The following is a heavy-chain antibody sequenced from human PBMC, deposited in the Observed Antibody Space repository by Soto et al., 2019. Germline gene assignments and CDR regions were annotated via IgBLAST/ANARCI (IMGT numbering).Heavy chain of an antibody. J-gene: IGHJ4*02. V-gene: IGHV4-39*01. D-gene: IGHD4-17*01. CDR2: IYYSGST. CDR1: GGSISSSSYY. CDR3: ARTHTVTTDY. Sequence: SETLSLTCTVSGGSISSSSYYWGWIRQPPGKGLEWIGNIYYSGSTYYNPSLKSRVTISVDTSKNQFSLKLSSVTAADTAVYYCARTHTVTTDYWGQGTLVTVSS.